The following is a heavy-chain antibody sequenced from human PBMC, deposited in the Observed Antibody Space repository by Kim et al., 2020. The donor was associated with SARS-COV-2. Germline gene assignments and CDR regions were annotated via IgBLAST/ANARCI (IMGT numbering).Heavy chain of an antibody. D-gene: IGHD3-3*01. CDR2: IKSKTDGGTT. J-gene: IGHJ4*02. CDR1: GFTFSNAW. V-gene: IGHV3-15*01. CDR3: TTTIYDFWTGSLRAFGY. Sequence: GGSLRLSCAASGFTFSNAWMSWVRQAPGKGLEWVGRIKSKTDGGTTDYAAPVKGRFTISRDDSKNTLYLQMNSLKTEDTAVYYCTTTIYDFWTGSLRAFGYWGQGTLVTVSS.